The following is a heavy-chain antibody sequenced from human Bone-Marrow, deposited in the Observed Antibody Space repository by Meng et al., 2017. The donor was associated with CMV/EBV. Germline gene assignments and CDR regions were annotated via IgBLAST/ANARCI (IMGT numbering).Heavy chain of an antibody. Sequence: ASVKVSCKASGYTFTSYGISWVRQAPGQGLEWMGWISAYNGNTNYAQKLQGRVTMTTDTSTSTAYMELRSLRYDDTAVYYCASEESREGFDYWGQGTLVTVSS. CDR1: GYTFTSYG. J-gene: IGHJ4*02. V-gene: IGHV1-18*01. CDR2: ISAYNGNT. D-gene: IGHD5-24*01. CDR3: ASEESREGFDY.